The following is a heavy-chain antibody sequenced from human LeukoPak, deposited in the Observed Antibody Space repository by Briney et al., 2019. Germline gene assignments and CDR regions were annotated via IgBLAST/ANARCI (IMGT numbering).Heavy chain of an antibody. CDR3: ARGQGYRAYSGYDYFDY. V-gene: IGHV4-34*01. Sequence: SETLSLTCAVYGGSFSGYYWSWIRQPPGKGLEWIGYIYHSGSTYYNPSLKSRVTISVDRSKNQFSLKLSSVTAADTAVYYCARGQGYRAYSGYDYFDYWGQGTLVTVSS. CDR1: GGSFSGYY. CDR2: IYHSGST. D-gene: IGHD5-12*01. J-gene: IGHJ4*02.